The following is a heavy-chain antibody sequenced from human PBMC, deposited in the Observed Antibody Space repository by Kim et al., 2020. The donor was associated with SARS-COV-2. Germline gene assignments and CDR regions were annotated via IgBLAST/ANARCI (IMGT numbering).Heavy chain of an antibody. CDR2: INHSGST. CDR1: GGSFSGYY. J-gene: IGHJ5*02. V-gene: IGHV4-34*01. CDR3: ARGVENGDYGDYNWFDP. Sequence: SETLSLTCAVYGGSFSGYYWSWIRQPPGKGLEWIGEINHSGSTNYNPSLKSRVTISVDTSKNQFSLKLSSVTAADTAVYYCARGVENGDYGDYNWFDPWGQGTLVTVSS. D-gene: IGHD4-17*01.